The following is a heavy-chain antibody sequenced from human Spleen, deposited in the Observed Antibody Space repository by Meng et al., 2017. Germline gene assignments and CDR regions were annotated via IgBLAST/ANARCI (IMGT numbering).Heavy chain of an antibody. CDR3: ARGHSGSVLPTDS. CDR1: GYSFTTYA. Sequence: QVHLVQSGSELKKPGASVKMYWKNCGYSFTTYAMNWVRQAPGQGLEWMGWINTNTGNPSYAQGFTGRFVFSLDSSVNTAYLQISTLKAEDTAVYYCARGHSGSVLPTDSWGQGTLVTVSS. J-gene: IGHJ4*02. D-gene: IGHD1-26*01. CDR2: INTNTGNP. V-gene: IGHV7-4-1*02.